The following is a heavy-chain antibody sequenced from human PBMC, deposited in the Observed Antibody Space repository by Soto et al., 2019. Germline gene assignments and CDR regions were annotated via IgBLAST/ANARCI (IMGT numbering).Heavy chain of an antibody. D-gene: IGHD5-18*01. CDR1: GFTFSNFW. Sequence: PGGSLRLSCAAPGFTFSNFWMHWVRQAPGQGLVWVSRIYSDGSGPMYADSVKGRFTISRDNAKSTLYLQMNSLRPEDTAVYYCATLNSFGSDYWGRGTLVTVSS. CDR3: ATLNSFGSDY. V-gene: IGHV3-74*03. CDR2: IYSDGSGP. J-gene: IGHJ4*02.